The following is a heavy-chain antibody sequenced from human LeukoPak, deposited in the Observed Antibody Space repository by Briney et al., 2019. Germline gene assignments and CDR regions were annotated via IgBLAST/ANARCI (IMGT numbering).Heavy chain of an antibody. D-gene: IGHD3-16*01. V-gene: IGHV3-7*01. CDR1: RFTFSSYW. CDR3: ASGLRLYDY. CDR2: IKQDGSDK. Sequence: GGSLRLSCAASRFTFSSYWMNWVRQAPGKGLEWVANIKQDGSDKYYVDSVKGRFTISRDNAKNSLYLQMNSLRAEDTTDYYFASGLRLYDYWGQGTLVTVSS. J-gene: IGHJ4*02.